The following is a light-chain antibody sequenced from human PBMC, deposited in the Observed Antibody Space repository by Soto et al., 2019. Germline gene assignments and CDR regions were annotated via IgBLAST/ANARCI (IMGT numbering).Light chain of an antibody. J-gene: IGLJ2*01. Sequence: QFVLTQPPSVSGAPGQRVTISCTGSSSYIGAGYDVHWYQQLPGTAPKLLIYANTNRPSGVPDRFSGSKSGTSASLAITGLQAEDEADYYCQSYDDSLGGHVIFGGGTKLTVL. CDR2: ANT. CDR1: SSYIGAGYD. V-gene: IGLV1-40*01. CDR3: QSYDDSLGGHVI.